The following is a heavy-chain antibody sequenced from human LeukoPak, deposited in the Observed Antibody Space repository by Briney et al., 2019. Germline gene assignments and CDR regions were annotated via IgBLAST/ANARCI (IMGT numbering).Heavy chain of an antibody. CDR2: ISYDGSNK. CDR3: AREANYDSSGYAIYYFDY. CDR1: GFTFSSYA. V-gene: IGHV3-30*04. J-gene: IGHJ4*02. Sequence: GGSLRLSCAASGFTFSSYAMHWVRQAPGKGLEWVAVISYDGSNKYYADSVKGRFTISRDNSKNTLYLQMNSLRAEDTAVYYCAREANYDSSGYAIYYFDYWGQGTLVTVSS. D-gene: IGHD3-22*01.